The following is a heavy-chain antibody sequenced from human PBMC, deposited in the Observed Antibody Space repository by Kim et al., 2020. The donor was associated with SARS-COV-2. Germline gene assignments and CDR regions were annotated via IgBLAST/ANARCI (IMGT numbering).Heavy chain of an antibody. CDR1: GFIFRDYG. V-gene: IGHV3-30*03. Sequence: GGSLRLSCAASGFIFRDYGMHWVRQAPGKGLEWVAGISYDGSNKYYPDSVKGRFTISRDNSKNTLYLQMNSLRGEDTAVYYCARGTGPDSSSWYYFDHWGQGTLVTVSS. J-gene: IGHJ4*02. CDR2: ISYDGSNK. CDR3: ARGTGPDSSSWYYFDH. D-gene: IGHD6-13*01.